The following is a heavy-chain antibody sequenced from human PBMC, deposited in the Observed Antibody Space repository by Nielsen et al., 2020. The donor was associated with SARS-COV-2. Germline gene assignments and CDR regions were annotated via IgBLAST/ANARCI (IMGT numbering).Heavy chain of an antibody. J-gene: IGHJ6*02. V-gene: IGHV3-9*01. CDR3: VKDFVDGTITGTYYFYYGLDV. CDR1: GFQFNLHW. CDR2: ISWNSRTS. Sequence: GGSLRLSCTASGFQFNLHWMNWVRQAPGKGLEWVAGISWNSRTSHYADSVKGRFTIARDNAKNSLYLEMSNLRGEDTALYYCVKDFVDGTITGTYYFYYGLDVWGQGTTVSVSS. D-gene: IGHD1/OR15-1a*01.